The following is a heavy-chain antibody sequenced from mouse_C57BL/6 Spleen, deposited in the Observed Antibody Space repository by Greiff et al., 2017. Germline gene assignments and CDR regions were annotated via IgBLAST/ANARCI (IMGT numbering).Heavy chain of an antibody. D-gene: IGHD1-1*01. J-gene: IGHJ2*01. Sequence: VQLQQSGAELAKPGASVKLYCKASGYTFTSYWMHWVKPRPGQGLEWIGYINPSSGYTKYNQKFKDKATLTADKSSSTADMQLSSLTYEDSAVYYCASTTVVVYYFDYWGQGTTLTVSS. V-gene: IGHV1-7*01. CDR3: ASTTVVVYYFDY. CDR1: GYTFTSYW. CDR2: INPSSGYT.